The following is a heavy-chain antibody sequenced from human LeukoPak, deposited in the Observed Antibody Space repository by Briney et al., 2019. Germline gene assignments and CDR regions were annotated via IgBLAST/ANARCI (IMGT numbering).Heavy chain of an antibody. CDR1: GGSISSGYYY. D-gene: IGHD3-22*01. V-gene: IGHV4-39*07. CDR3: ARGATYYYDSSGYYPHVPFDY. Sequence: SETLSLTCTVSGGSISSGYYYWGCIRQPPGKGLEWVGSIYPSGGTYYNPSLKSRVTISVDRSKNQFSLKLSSVTAADTAVYYCARGATYYYDSSGYYPHVPFDYWGQGTLVTVSS. CDR2: IYPSGGT. J-gene: IGHJ4*02.